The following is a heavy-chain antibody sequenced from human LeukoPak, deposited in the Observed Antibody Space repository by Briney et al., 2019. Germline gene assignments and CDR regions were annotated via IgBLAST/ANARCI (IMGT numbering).Heavy chain of an antibody. CDR2: ISGSGGST. Sequence: ETLSLTCTVSGGSISSSSSYWGWIRQAPGKGLEWVSAISGSGGSTYYADSVKGRFTISRDNSKNTLYLQMNSLRAEDTAVYYCAKCWLRTTVVTPDVFDIWGQGTMVTVSS. CDR1: GGSISSSSSY. V-gene: IGHV3-23*01. J-gene: IGHJ3*02. D-gene: IGHD4-23*01. CDR3: AKCWLRTTVVTPDVFDI.